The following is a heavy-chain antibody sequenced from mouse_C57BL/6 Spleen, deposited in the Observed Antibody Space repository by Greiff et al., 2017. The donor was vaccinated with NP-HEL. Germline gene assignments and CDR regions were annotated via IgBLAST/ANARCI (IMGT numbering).Heavy chain of an antibody. CDR2: IHPNSGST. CDR1: GYTFTSYW. D-gene: IGHD2-4*01. J-gene: IGHJ4*01. Sequence: QVQLQQPGAELVKPGASVKLSCKASGYTFTSYWMHWVKQRPGQGLEWIGMIHPNSGSTNYNEKFKSKATLTVDKSSSTAYMPLSSLTSEDSAVYYCARIFYDPYYAMDYWGQGTSVTVSS. V-gene: IGHV1-64*01. CDR3: ARIFYDPYYAMDY.